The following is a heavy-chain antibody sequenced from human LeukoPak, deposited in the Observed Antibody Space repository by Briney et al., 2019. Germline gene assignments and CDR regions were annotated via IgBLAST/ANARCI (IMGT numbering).Heavy chain of an antibody. D-gene: IGHD2-2*01. CDR1: GGSISSYY. CDR3: AGIVVVPAASSTDAFDI. CDR2: IYTSGGT. V-gene: IGHV4-4*07. Sequence: SETLSLTCTVSGGSISSYYWSWIRQPAGKGLEWIGRIYTSGGTNYNPSLKSRVTMSVDTSKNQFSLKLSSVTAADTAVYYCAGIVVVPAASSTDAFDIWGQGTMVTVSS. J-gene: IGHJ3*02.